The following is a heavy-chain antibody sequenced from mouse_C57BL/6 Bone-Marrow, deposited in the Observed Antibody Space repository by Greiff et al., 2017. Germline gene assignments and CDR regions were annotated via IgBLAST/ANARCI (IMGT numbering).Heavy chain of an antibody. D-gene: IGHD3-1*01. CDR1: GFNIKDDY. J-gene: IGHJ4*01. V-gene: IGHV14-4*01. CDR3: TTYRVRASMDY. Sequence: VQLQQSGAELVRPGASVKLSCTASGFNIKDDYMHWVKQRPEQGLEWIGWIDPENGDTEYASKFQGKATITADTSSNTAYLQLSSLTSEDTAVYYCTTYRVRASMDYWGQGTSFTVSA. CDR2: IDPENGDT.